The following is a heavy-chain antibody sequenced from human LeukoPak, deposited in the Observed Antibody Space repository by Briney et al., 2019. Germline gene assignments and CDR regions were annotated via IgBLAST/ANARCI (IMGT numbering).Heavy chain of an antibody. CDR1: GFALSGYW. D-gene: IGHD3-22*01. J-gene: IGHJ4*02. CDR3: ARYDSRGRAIDY. Sequence: PGGSLRLPCAASGFALSGYWMNWVRQAPGKGLEWVASVNQGGSETYYVDSVKGRFTISRDNAENSLYLQMNSLRAEDTAVYYCARYDSRGRAIDYWGQGTLVTVSS. CDR2: VNQGGSET. V-gene: IGHV3-7*01.